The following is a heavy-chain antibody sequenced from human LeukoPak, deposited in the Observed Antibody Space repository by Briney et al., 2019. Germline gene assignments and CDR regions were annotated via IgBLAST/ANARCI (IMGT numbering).Heavy chain of an antibody. CDR2: IGGSDADR. Sequence: GGSLRLSCAASGFTFTNYGMSWVRQTPGMGLEWVASIGGSDADRYYADSVKGRFTISRDNSKSTVSLQLNSLRAEDTAVYYCATIKQNAFDIWGQGTTVTVSS. D-gene: IGHD1/OR15-1a*01. V-gene: IGHV3-23*01. CDR3: ATIKQNAFDI. J-gene: IGHJ3*02. CDR1: GFTFTNYG.